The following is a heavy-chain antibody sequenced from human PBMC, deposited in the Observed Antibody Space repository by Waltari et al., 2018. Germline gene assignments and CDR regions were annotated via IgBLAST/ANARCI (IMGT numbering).Heavy chain of an antibody. Sequence: EVQLVESGGGLVQPGGSLRLSCAASGFNFSASWMQWVRQAPGKGLVWVSRINSDGSITTYADSVKGRFTISRDNAKNTLYLQMNSLRAEDTAVYYCARGDIVATYYYYYGMDVWGHGTTVTVSS. CDR3: ARGDIVATYYYYYGMDV. CDR1: GFNFSASW. J-gene: IGHJ6*02. D-gene: IGHD5-12*01. CDR2: INSDGSIT. V-gene: IGHV3-74*01.